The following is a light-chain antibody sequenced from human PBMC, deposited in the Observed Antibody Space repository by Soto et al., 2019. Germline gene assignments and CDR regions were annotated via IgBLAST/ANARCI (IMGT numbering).Light chain of an antibody. CDR3: QQYGSSPPIT. V-gene: IGKV3-20*01. Sequence: DILLTQSPGTLSLSPGERATLSCRASQTVTSSYLAWHQQKPGQAPRLLIYGASNRATGIPDRFSGSGSGTDFTLTISRVEPEDFAVYYCQQYGSSPPITFGQGTRLEI. J-gene: IGKJ5*01. CDR2: GAS. CDR1: QTVTSSY.